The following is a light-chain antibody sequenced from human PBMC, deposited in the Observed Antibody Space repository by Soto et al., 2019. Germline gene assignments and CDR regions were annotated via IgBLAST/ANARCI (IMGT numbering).Light chain of an antibody. CDR3: QTWGTGIVV. V-gene: IGLV4-69*01. CDR2: LNSDGSH. CDR1: SGHSSYA. J-gene: IGLJ2*01. Sequence: QPVLTQSPSASASLGASVKLTCTLSSGHSSYAIAWHQQQPEKGPRYLMKLNSDGSHSKGDGIPDRFSGSSSGAERYLTIXXXXXXXXADYYCQTWGTGIVVFGGGTKLTV.